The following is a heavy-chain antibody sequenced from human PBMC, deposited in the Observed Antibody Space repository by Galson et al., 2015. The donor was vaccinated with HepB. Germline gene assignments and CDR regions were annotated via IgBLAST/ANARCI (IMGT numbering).Heavy chain of an antibody. CDR2: ISNSGGNT. CDR1: GFTFAAFP. CDR3: AKEGAGDNFWNAFDL. Sequence: SLRLSCAAAGFTFAAFPMSWVRQAPGKGLECVSGISNSGGNTYYADSVKGRFTISRDNSKNTLHLEMNSLRADDTAVYYCAKEGAGDNFWNAFDLWGLGTLVTVSS. D-gene: IGHD3-3*01. J-gene: IGHJ4*02. V-gene: IGHV3-23*01.